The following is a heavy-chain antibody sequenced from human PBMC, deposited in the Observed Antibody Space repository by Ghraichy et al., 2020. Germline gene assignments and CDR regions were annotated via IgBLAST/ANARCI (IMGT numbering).Heavy chain of an antibody. CDR3: ARVSPRSRDAFDS. Sequence: SCAASGFTFRNSAFHWVRQAPGKGLEWVAVISSDGNNKYYPDSVKGRFTISRDNSQNLLSLEMNSLKIEDTAVYYCARVSPRSRDAFDSWGQGTLVTVSS. CDR1: GFTFRNSA. CDR2: ISSDGNNK. J-gene: IGHJ3*01. V-gene: IGHV3-30*04.